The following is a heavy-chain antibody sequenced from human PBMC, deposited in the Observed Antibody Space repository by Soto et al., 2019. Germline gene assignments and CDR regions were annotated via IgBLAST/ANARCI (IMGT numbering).Heavy chain of an antibody. CDR3: AGPLRRTTYYYYGMDV. Sequence: PGGSLRLSCAASGFTFSSYAMHWVRQAPGKGLEWVAVISYDGSNKYYADSVKGRFTISRDNSKNTLYLQMNSLRAEDTAVYYCAGPLRRTTYYYYGMDVWGQGTTVTVSS. J-gene: IGHJ6*02. D-gene: IGHD1-26*01. V-gene: IGHV3-30-3*01. CDR1: GFTFSSYA. CDR2: ISYDGSNK.